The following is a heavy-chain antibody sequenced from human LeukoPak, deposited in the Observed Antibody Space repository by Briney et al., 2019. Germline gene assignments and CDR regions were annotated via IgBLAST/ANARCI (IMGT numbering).Heavy chain of an antibody. D-gene: IGHD3-10*01. Sequence: PGGSLRLSCAASGFIFNSYGMHWVRQAPGKGLEWVTFIRYDGSSKYYADSVKGRFTISRDNAKNTLLLEMNSLRAEDTAVYYCARHMVRGVIYYMDVWGKGTTVTVSS. CDR1: GFIFNSYG. J-gene: IGHJ6*03. CDR3: ARHMVRGVIYYMDV. V-gene: IGHV3-30*02. CDR2: IRYDGSSK.